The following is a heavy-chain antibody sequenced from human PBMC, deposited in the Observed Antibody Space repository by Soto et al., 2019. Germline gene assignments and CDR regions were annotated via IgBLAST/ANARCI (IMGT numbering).Heavy chain of an antibody. D-gene: IGHD4-17*01. V-gene: IGHV4-34*01. J-gene: IGHJ6*03. CDR2: INHSGST. CDR1: GGSFSGYY. Sequence: SETLSLTCAVYGGSFSGYYWSWIRQPPGKGLEWIGEINHSGSTNYNPSLKSRVTISVDTSKNQFSLKLSSVTAADTAVYYCARKTTELNYYYMDVWGKGTTVTVSS. CDR3: ARKTTELNYYYMDV.